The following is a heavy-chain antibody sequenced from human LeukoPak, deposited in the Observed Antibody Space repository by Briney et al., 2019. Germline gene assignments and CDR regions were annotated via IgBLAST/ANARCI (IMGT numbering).Heavy chain of an antibody. CDR3: ASLGHLGDYVRVDY. J-gene: IGHJ4*02. CDR2: ISYSKTT. CDR1: GGSISRFH. Sequence: PSETLSLTCTVSGGSISRFHWSWIRQPPGKGLEWIGYISYSKTTYYNPSLTGRVTISADTSKNQFSLRLHSVTAADTAVYYCASLGHLGDYVRVDYWGQGTRVTVSS. V-gene: IGHV4-59*08. D-gene: IGHD4-17*01.